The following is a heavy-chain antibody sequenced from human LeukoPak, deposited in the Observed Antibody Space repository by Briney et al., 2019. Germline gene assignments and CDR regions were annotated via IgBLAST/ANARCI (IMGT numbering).Heavy chain of an antibody. Sequence: SETLSLTCTVSGGSIGSSSYYWGWIRQPPGKGLEWIGSIYYSGSTYYNPSLKSRVTISVDTSKNQFSLKLSSVTAADTAVYYCARVYGKRYYYDSSGYLDYWGQGTLVTVSS. CDR2: IYYSGST. D-gene: IGHD3-22*01. J-gene: IGHJ4*02. V-gene: IGHV4-39*01. CDR1: GGSIGSSSYY. CDR3: ARVYGKRYYYDSSGYLDY.